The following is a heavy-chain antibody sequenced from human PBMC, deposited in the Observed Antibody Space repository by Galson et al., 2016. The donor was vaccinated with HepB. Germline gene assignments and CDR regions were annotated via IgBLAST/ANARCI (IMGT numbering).Heavy chain of an antibody. CDR3: ARGIAVIMHAFDI. D-gene: IGHD2-21*01. J-gene: IGHJ3*02. CDR2: IYSGGTT. Sequence: SLRLSCAASGFIVSTNYMSWVRQAPGKGLEWVSVIYSGGTTYYADAVKGRFTISRDDSKNTVCLQMNSLRAEDTAVYYCARGIAVIMHAFDIWGQGTMVTVSS. CDR1: GFIVSTNY. V-gene: IGHV3-53*01.